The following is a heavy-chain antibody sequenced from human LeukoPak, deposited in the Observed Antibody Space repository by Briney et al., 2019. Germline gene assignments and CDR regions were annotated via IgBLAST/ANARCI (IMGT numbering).Heavy chain of an antibody. V-gene: IGHV3-30-3*01. CDR2: ISYDGSNK. CDR1: GFTFSSYA. J-gene: IGHJ4*02. D-gene: IGHD3-22*01. CDR3: ARDPDYYDSSGYGQFDY. Sequence: GRSLRLSCAASGFTFSSYAMHWVRQAPGKGLEWVAVISYDGSNKYYADSVKGRFTISRDNSKNTLYLQMNSLRAEDTAVYYCARDPDYYDSSGYGQFDYWGQGTLVTVSS.